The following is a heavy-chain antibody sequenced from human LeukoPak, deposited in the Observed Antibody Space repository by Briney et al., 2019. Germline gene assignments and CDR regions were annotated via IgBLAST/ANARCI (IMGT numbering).Heavy chain of an antibody. CDR3: ARAEWEQIDY. Sequence: ASQTLSLTCTVSGGSISSGGYYWSWIRQHPGKGLEWIGYIYYSGSTYYNPSLKSRVTISVDTSKNQFSLKLSSVTAADTAVYYCARAEWEQIDYWGQGTLVTVSS. CDR1: GGSISSGGYY. J-gene: IGHJ4*02. D-gene: IGHD1-26*01. CDR2: IYYSGST. V-gene: IGHV4-31*03.